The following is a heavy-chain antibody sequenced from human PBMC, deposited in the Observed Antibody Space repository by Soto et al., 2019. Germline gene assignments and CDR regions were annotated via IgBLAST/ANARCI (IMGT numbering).Heavy chain of an antibody. CDR1: GFTFKTYG. Sequence: GGSLRLSCAASGFTFKTYGMHWVRQAPGKGLEGVAVISDDGSNKYNIASVEGRFTISRDNYKNTLFLQMNSLRHEDTAVYYCARGGGYSYGTNDAFDIWGQGTMLAVSS. CDR2: ISDDGSNK. V-gene: IGHV3-30*03. CDR3: ARGGGYSYGTNDAFDI. D-gene: IGHD5-18*01. J-gene: IGHJ3*02.